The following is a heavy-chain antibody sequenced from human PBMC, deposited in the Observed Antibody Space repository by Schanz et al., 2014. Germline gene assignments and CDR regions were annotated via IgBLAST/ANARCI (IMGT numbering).Heavy chain of an antibody. J-gene: IGHJ4*02. CDR1: GFMFEDYD. D-gene: IGHD2-2*01. V-gene: IGHV3-7*01. CDR3: ARVCSSTDCYLDY. CDR2: IKQDGSGK. Sequence: EEQLVESGGGLVQPGRSLRLSCAASGFMFEDYDMHWVRQAPGKGLEWVANIKQDGSGKYYVDSVKGRFTISRDNAKNSLYLQMKSLRAEDTAVYYCARVCSSTDCYLDYWGQGTLVTVSS.